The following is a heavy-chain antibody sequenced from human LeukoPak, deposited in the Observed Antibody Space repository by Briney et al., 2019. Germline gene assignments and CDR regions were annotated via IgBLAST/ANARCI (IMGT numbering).Heavy chain of an antibody. CDR3: ARGAAATGDAFDI. J-gene: IGHJ3*02. Sequence: SETLSLTCTVSGRSISSYYWSWIRQPPGKGLEWIGYIYYSGSTYYNPSLRSRVTISVDTSKNQFSLKLSSVTDADTAVYYCARGAAATGDAFDIWGQGTMVTVSS. CDR2: IYYSGST. V-gene: IGHV4-59*08. CDR1: GRSISSYY. D-gene: IGHD6-25*01.